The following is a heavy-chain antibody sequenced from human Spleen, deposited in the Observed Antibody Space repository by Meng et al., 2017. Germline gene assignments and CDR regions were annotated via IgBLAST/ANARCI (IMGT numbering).Heavy chain of an antibody. CDR3: ARGGNCDGGSCYTVEY. Sequence: SEILSLTCTVSGASITSGSYYWSWIRQPAGKGLEWIGRVYTRGSTNYNPSLKSRVIISVDTSKNQFSLKLNSVTAADTAVYYCARGGNCDGGSCYTVEYWGQGTLVTVSS. D-gene: IGHD2-15*01. CDR2: VYTRGST. V-gene: IGHV4-61*02. J-gene: IGHJ4*02. CDR1: GASITSGSYY.